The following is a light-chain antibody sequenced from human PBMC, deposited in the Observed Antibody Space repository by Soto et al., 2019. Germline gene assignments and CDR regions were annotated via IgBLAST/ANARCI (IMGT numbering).Light chain of an antibody. CDR3: SSYTSSGTWV. Sequence: QSVLTQPPSVSGSPGQSVTISCTGTSSDVGSYNRVSWYQQPPGTAPKLMICQVSNRPSGVPDRFSGSKSGNTASLTISGLQAEDEADYYRSSYTSSGTWVFGGGTKVTVL. J-gene: IGLJ3*02. V-gene: IGLV2-18*02. CDR2: QVS. CDR1: SSDVGSYNR.